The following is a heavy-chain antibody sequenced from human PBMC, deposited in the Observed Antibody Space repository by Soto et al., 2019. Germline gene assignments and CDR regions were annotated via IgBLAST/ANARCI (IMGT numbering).Heavy chain of an antibody. J-gene: IGHJ3*02. CDR3: ARRAKTATTNWGAFDI. D-gene: IGHD1-7*01. Sequence: EVQLLESGGGLVQPGGSLRLSCAASGFTFSSYVMNWVRQAPGKGLEWVSTISYSADKTFYADSVKGRFTISRDNSRDTLFLQMNSLRAYDAAVYYCARRAKTATTNWGAFDIWGQGTMVTVSS. CDR1: GFTFSSYV. V-gene: IGHV3-23*01. CDR2: ISYSADKT.